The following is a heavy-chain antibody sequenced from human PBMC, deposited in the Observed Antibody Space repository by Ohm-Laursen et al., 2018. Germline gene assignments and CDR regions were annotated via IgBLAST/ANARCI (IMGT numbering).Heavy chain of an antibody. CDR3: ARVRAHMDV. Sequence: SLRLSCTASGFTFSSNAMNWVRQAPGEGLEWVSSISSGSRYIHYADSVQGRFTLSRDDAKNPLYLQMNSLRAEDTAVYYCARVRAHMDVWGQGTTVTVSS. J-gene: IGHJ6*02. CDR1: GFTFSSNA. CDR2: ISSGSRYI. V-gene: IGHV3-21*01.